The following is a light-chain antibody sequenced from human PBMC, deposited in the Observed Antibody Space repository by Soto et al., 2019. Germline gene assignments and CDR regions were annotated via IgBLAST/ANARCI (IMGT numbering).Light chain of an antibody. CDR1: QNIGVY. Sequence: DIQMTQSPSSLSASVGDRVTITCRASQNIGVYLNWYQKKPGKAPRLLIYDASNLEIGVPSRFSGSGSGTDFTFTISNLQPEDIATYYCQQYDTLPPYTFGQGTKVELK. CDR2: DAS. CDR3: QQYDTLPPYT. J-gene: IGKJ2*01. V-gene: IGKV1-33*01.